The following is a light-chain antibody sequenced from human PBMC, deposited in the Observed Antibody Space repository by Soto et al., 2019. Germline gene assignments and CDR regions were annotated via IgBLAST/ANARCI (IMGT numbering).Light chain of an antibody. J-gene: IGLJ7*01. Sequence: QSVLTQPASVSGSPGQSITISCTGTSSDVGGYNFVSWYQQQSGKAPKLMIHEVSNRPSGVSNRFSGSKSGNTASLTISGLQAEDEADYYCSSFTRSRAYVFGSGTQLTVL. CDR3: SSFTRSRAYV. V-gene: IGLV2-14*01. CDR1: SSDVGGYNF. CDR2: EVS.